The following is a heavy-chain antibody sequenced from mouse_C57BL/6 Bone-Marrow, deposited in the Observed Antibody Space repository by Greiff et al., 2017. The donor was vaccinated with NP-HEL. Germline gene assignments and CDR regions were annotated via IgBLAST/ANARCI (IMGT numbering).Heavy chain of an antibody. CDR2: IDPSDSYT. J-gene: IGHJ1*03. CDR1: GYTFTSYW. D-gene: IGHD1-1*01. V-gene: IGHV1-50*01. CDR3: ARDYGSSYGWYFDV. Sequence: KESCKASGYTFTSYWMQWVKQRPGQGLEWIGEIDPSDSYTNYNQKFKGKATLTVDTSSSTAYMQLSSLTSEDSAVYYCARDYGSSYGWYFDVWGTGTTVTVSS.